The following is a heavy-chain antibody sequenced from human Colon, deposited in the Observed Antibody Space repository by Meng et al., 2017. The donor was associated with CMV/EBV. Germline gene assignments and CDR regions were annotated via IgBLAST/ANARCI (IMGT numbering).Heavy chain of an antibody. CDR2: IRHDGTTQ. CDR3: AKDLVYSSPYFYGMDV. Sequence: GGSLRLSCAASGFTFSNYWMYWVRQAPGKGLEWVAFIRHDGTTQYYVDSVKGRFTISRDNSKNTLYVQMSSLRSEDTAVYYCAKDLVYSSPYFYGMDVWGQGTTVTVSS. CDR1: GFTFSNYW. V-gene: IGHV3-30*02. J-gene: IGHJ6*02. D-gene: IGHD6-13*01.